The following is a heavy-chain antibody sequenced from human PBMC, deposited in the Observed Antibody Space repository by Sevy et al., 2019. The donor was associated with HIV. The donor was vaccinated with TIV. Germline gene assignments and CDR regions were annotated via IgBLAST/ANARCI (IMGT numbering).Heavy chain of an antibody. D-gene: IGHD3-16*02. CDR2: IYHSGST. V-gene: IGHV4-38-2*01. CDR1: GYSISSGYY. J-gene: IGHJ5*02. CDR3: ARSYYVYVWGSYRPNWFDP. Sequence: SETLSLTCAVSGYSISSGYYWGWIPQPRGKGLEWIGSIYHSGSTYYNPSLKSRVTISVDTSKNQFSLKLSSVTAADTAVYYCARSYYVYVWGSYRPNWFDPWGQGTLVTVSS.